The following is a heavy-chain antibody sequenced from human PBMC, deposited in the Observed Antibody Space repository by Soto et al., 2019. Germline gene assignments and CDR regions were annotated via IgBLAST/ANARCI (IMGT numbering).Heavy chain of an antibody. V-gene: IGHV1-69*06. J-gene: IGHJ4*02. CDR2: IIPIFATA. CDR3: ARDPPRHRIVGATTDQYYFDY. CDR1: GGTFSSYA. Sequence: GASVKVSCKASGGTFSSYAISWVRQAPGQGLELMGGIIPIFATANYAQKFQGRVTITADKSTSTAYMELSSLRSEDTAVYYCARDPPRHRIVGATTDQYYFDYWGQGTLVTVSS. D-gene: IGHD1-26*01.